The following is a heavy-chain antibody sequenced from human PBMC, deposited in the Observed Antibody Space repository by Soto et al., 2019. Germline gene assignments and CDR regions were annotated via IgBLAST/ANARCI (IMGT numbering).Heavy chain of an antibody. Sequence: EVQLAESGGGLVQLGESLRLACAASGFTVSNYFMTWVRQAPGKGLEWVSVISSNGDTFYTDSVKGRFTISRDRSQNTLYLQMDSLRAEDTAVYYCARDVLGGAYDFWHGGQGTLVTVSS. V-gene: IGHV3-66*01. D-gene: IGHD3-3*01. CDR3: ARDVLGGAYDFWH. J-gene: IGHJ4*02. CDR1: GFTVSNYF. CDR2: ISSNGDT.